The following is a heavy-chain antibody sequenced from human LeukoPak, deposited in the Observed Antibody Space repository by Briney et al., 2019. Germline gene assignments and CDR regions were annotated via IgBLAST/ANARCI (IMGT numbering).Heavy chain of an antibody. CDR2: IKQDGSEK. J-gene: IGHJ4*02. D-gene: IGHD5-12*01. CDR1: GFTFSSCW. CDR3: ARVLIVATIVYFDY. Sequence: GGSLRLSCAASGFTFSSCWMSWVRQAPGKGLEWVANIKQDGSEKYYVDSVKGRFTISRDNAKNSLYLQMNSLRPEDTAVYYCARVLIVATIVYFDYWGQGTLVTVSS. V-gene: IGHV3-7*01.